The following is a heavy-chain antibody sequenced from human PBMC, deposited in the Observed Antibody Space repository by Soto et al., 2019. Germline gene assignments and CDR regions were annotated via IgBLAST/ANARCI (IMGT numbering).Heavy chain of an antibody. CDR2: INHSGST. J-gene: IGHJ5*02. CDR1: GGSFSGYY. D-gene: IGHD6-13*01. CDR3: ARVAAAGWRTTFDP. V-gene: IGHV4-34*01. Sequence: SETLSLTCAVYGGSFSGYYWSWIRQPPGKGLEWIGEINHSGSTNYNPSLKSRVTISVDTSKNQFSLKLSSVTAADTAVYYCARVAAAGWRTTFDPWGQGTLVTVSS.